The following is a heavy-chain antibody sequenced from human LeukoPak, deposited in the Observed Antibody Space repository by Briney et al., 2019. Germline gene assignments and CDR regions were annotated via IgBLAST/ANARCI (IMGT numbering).Heavy chain of an antibody. V-gene: IGHV3-21*05. CDR1: GFTFGIYS. CDR2: ISKNSDDI. CDR3: ARVRPGYYCDY. Sequence: GGSLRLSCVASGFTFGIYSMNWVRQAPGKGLEWVSYISKNSDDIYNADSVRGRFTISRDNAKNSLYLQMNSLRAEDTAVYYCARVRPGYYCDYWGQGILVTVSS. J-gene: IGHJ4*02.